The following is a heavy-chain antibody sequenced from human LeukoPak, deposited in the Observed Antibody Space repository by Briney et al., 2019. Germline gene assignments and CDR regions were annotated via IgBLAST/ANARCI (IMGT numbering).Heavy chain of an antibody. Sequence: ASVKVSCKASGYTFTSYDINWVRQATGQGLEWMGWMNPNSGNTGYAQKFQGRVTMTRNTSISTAYMELSSLRSEDTAVYYCARGAYSSSFHYYYMDVWGKGTTVTVS. CDR3: ARGAYSSSFHYYYMDV. CDR2: MNPNSGNT. D-gene: IGHD6-13*01. J-gene: IGHJ6*03. CDR1: GYTFTSYD. V-gene: IGHV1-8*01.